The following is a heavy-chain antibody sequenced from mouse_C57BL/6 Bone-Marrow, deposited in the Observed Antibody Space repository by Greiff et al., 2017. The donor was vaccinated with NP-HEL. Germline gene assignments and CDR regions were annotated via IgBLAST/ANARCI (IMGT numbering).Heavy chain of an antibody. J-gene: IGHJ2*01. CDR2: FHPYNINT. CDR3: ARGGNYWYYFDY. Sequence: VQLQQSGAELVKPGASVKMSCKASGYTFTTYPMEWVNQNLGKGLEWIGIFHPYNINTEYNEKFKNKATVTVEKSSSTVYLELSRLTSDDSSVYYCARGGNYWYYFDYWGQGTTLTVSS. V-gene: IGHV1-47*01. D-gene: IGHD2-1*01. CDR1: GYTFTTYP.